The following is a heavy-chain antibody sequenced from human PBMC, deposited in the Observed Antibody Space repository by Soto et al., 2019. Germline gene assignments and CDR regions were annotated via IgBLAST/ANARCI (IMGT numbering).Heavy chain of an antibody. CDR2: IYYRGST. D-gene: IGHD3-22*01. CDR1: GGSISIYY. J-gene: IGHJ3*01. CDR3: AGGLISGDYLCDAFDL. V-gene: IGHV4-59*01. Sequence: SETLSLTCTVSGGSISIYYWSWIRQPPGKGLEWIGYIYYRGSTNYNPSLKRRVTISVDTSKNQFSLKLSSVTAAATAVYYCAGGLISGDYLCDAFDLRGQGTMVTVSS.